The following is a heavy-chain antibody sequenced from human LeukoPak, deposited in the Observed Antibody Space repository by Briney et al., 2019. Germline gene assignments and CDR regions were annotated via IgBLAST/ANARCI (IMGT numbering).Heavy chain of an antibody. D-gene: IGHD3-22*01. J-gene: IGHJ4*02. Sequence: SQTLSLTCTVSGGSISSGDYYWSWIRQPPGKGLEWLGYIYYSGSTYYNPSLKSRITISVDTSKNQFSLKLSSVTAADTAVYYCARDYYDSSASAYYFDYWGQGTLVTVSS. CDR2: IYYSGST. CDR1: GGSISSGDYY. V-gene: IGHV4-30-4*01. CDR3: ARDYYDSSASAYYFDY.